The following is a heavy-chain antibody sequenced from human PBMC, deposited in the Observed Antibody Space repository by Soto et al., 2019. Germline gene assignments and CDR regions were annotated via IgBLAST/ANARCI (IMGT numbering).Heavy chain of an antibody. CDR3: ARDKDTIFGVVIRRHDAFDI. J-gene: IGHJ3*02. V-gene: IGHV4-61*01. Sequence: SETLSLTCTVSGGSVSSGSYYWSWIRQPPGKGLEWIGYIYYSGSTNYNPSLKSRVTISVDTSKNQFSLKLSSVTAADTAVYYFARDKDTIFGVVIRRHDAFDIWGQGTMVTVSS. D-gene: IGHD3-3*01. CDR2: IYYSGST. CDR1: GGSVSSGSYY.